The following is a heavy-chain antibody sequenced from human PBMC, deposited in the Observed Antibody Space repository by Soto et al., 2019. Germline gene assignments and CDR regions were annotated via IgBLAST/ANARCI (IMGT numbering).Heavy chain of an antibody. CDR3: ARVYYYDSSALFDP. V-gene: IGHV3-48*02. CDR1: GFTFSSYS. J-gene: IGHJ5*02. CDR2: ITSSSSTL. Sequence: GGSLRLSCAASGFTFSSYSMSWVRQAPGKGLEWVSYITSSSSTLYYADSVEGRFTISRGNAKNSLYLQMNSLRDEDTAVYYCARVYYYDSSALFDPWGQGTLVTVSS. D-gene: IGHD3-22*01.